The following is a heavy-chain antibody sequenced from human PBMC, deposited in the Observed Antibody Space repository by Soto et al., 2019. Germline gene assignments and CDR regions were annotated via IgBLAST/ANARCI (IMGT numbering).Heavy chain of an antibody. V-gene: IGHV3-74*01. D-gene: IGHD2-2*01. CDR2: IKGDGSYT. CDR3: ARLGSTSTFDI. Sequence: GGSLRLSCAASGFTFSDYWMHWVRQAAGKGLVWVSRIKGDGSYTNYADSVKGRFTIIRDNAKNTLYLQMNSLRAEDTAVYYCARLGSTSTFDIWGLGTKVTVSS. J-gene: IGHJ3*02. CDR1: GFTFSDYW.